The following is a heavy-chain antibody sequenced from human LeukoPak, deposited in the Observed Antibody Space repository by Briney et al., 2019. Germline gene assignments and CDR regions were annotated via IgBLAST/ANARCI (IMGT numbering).Heavy chain of an antibody. CDR1: GFTVSSNY. J-gene: IGHJ4*02. V-gene: IGHV3-23*01. Sequence: GGSLRLSCAASGFTVSSNYMSWVRQAPGKGLEWVSVISGSGGTTYYADSVKGRLTISRDNSKNTLYLQMNSLRADDTALYYCAKERSGGWPFDYWGQGTLVTVSS. CDR3: AKERSGGWPFDY. D-gene: IGHD6-19*01. CDR2: ISGSGGTT.